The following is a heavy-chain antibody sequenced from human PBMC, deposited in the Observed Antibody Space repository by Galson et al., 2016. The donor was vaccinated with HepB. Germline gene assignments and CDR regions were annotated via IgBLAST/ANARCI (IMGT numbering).Heavy chain of an antibody. CDR1: RFTVSSNY. CDR3: ARGDIVGAIFDY. Sequence: SLRLSCAASRFTVSSNYMSWVRQAPGKGLEWVSSISSSSSYIYYADSVKGRFTISRDNAKNSLYLQMNSLRAEDTAVYYCARGDIVGAIFDYWGQGTLVTVSS. J-gene: IGHJ4*02. CDR2: ISSSSSYI. D-gene: IGHD1-26*01. V-gene: IGHV3-21*01.